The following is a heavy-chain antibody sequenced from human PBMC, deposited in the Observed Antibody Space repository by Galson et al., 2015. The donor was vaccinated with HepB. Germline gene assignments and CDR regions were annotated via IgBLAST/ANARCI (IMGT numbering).Heavy chain of an antibody. J-gene: IGHJ4*02. V-gene: IGHV1-58*01. CDR2: IVVGSGNT. CDR1: GFTFTSSA. Sequence: SVKVSCKASGFTFTSSAVQWVRQARGQRLEWIGWIVVGSGNTNYAQKFQERVTITRDMSTSTAYMELSSLRSEDTAVYYCAAVPAPWRFLEWLRDYWGQGTLVTVSS. CDR3: AAVPAPWRFLEWLRDY. D-gene: IGHD3-3*01.